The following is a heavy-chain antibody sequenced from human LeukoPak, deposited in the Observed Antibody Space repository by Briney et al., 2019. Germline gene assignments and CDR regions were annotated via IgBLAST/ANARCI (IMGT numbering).Heavy chain of an antibody. Sequence: GSLRLSCAASGFTFSSYGMHWVRQAPGKGLEWVAVISYDGSNKYYADSVKGRFTISRDNSKNTLYLQMNSLRAEDTAVYYCAKDRDPIVATMVFDYWGQGTLVTVSS. V-gene: IGHV3-30*18. D-gene: IGHD5-12*01. CDR3: AKDRDPIVATMVFDY. CDR1: GFTFSSYG. J-gene: IGHJ4*02. CDR2: ISYDGSNK.